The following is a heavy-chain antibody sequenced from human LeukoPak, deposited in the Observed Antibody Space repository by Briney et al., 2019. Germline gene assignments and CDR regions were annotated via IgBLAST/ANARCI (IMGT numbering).Heavy chain of an antibody. J-gene: IGHJ3*02. CDR2: IYYSGST. V-gene: IGHV4-59*01. Sequence: SETLSLTCAVYGGSFSGYYWSWIRQPPGKGLEWTGYIYYSGSTNYNPSLKSRVTISVDTSKNQFSLKLSSVTAADTAVYYCARALGDYYDSSAAFDIWGQGTMVTVSS. D-gene: IGHD3-22*01. CDR3: ARALGDYYDSSAAFDI. CDR1: GGSFSGYY.